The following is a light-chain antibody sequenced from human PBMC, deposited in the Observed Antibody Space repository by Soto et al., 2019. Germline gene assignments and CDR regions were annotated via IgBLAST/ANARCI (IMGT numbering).Light chain of an antibody. CDR2: DAS. CDR1: QSVSTR. J-gene: IGKJ1*01. V-gene: IGKV1-5*02. CDR3: QHYNSYSEA. Sequence: EIHRTQSPSSLSSSVVDIVTIICLASQSVSTRLAWYQQKPGKAPKVLIYDASSWAGGVPSRFSGSGSGTEFTLTISSLQPDDFATYYCQHYNSYSEAFGQGTKVDTK.